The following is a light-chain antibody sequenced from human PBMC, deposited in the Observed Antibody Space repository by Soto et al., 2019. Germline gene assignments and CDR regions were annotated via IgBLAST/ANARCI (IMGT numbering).Light chain of an antibody. V-gene: IGLV6-57*04. CDR1: SGSIASNY. J-gene: IGLJ2*01. CDR3: QSYDSSNKFVV. CDR2: EDN. Sequence: NFMLTQPHSVSESPGKTVTISCTRSSGSIASNYVQWYQQRPGSAPTTVIYEDNQRPSGVPDRFSGSIDSSSNSASLTISGLKTEDEADYCCQSYDSSNKFVVFGGGTKLTVL.